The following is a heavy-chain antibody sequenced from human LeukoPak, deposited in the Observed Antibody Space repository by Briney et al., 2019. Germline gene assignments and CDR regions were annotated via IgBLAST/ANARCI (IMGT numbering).Heavy chain of an antibody. V-gene: IGHV1-69*01. CDR1: GGTFSSYA. CDR2: IIPIFGTA. CDR3: ASAWINGREMATIFDY. D-gene: IGHD5-24*01. Sequence: ASVKVSCKASGGTFSSYAISWVRQAPGQGLEWMGGIIPIFGTANYAQKFQGRVTITADESTSTAYMELSSLRSEDTAVYYCASAWINGREMATIFDYWGQGTLVTVSS. J-gene: IGHJ4*02.